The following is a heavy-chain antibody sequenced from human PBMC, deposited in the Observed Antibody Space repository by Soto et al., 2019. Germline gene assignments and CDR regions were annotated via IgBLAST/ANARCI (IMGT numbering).Heavy chain of an antibody. Sequence: SETLSLTSDVYGGSFSGYYWSWIRQPPGKGLEWIGEINHSGSTSYNPSLKSRVTMSVDTSKNEFSLKLTSVTAADTAVYYCARRVDHYDSSGDANDIWGQGTMVTVSS. CDR2: INHSGST. CDR3: ARRVDHYDSSGDANDI. J-gene: IGHJ3*02. CDR1: GGSFSGYY. V-gene: IGHV4-34*01. D-gene: IGHD3-22*01.